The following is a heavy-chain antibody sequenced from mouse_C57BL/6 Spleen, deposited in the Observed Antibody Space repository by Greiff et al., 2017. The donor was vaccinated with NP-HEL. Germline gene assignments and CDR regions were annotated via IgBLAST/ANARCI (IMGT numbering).Heavy chain of an antibody. D-gene: IGHD3-2*02. CDR3: ARQLRLRAMDY. V-gene: IGHV5-9*01. CDR2: ISGGGGNT. Sequence: EVQGVESGGGLVKPGGSLKLSCAASGFTFSSYTMSWVRQTPEKRLEWVATISGGGGNTYYPDSVKGRFTISRDNAKNTLYLQMSRLRSEDTALYYCARQLRLRAMDYWGQGTSGTVSS. J-gene: IGHJ4*01. CDR1: GFTFSSYT.